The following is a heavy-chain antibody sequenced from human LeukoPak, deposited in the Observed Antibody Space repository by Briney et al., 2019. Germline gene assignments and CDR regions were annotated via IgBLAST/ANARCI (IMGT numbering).Heavy chain of an antibody. CDR1: GYTFTSYG. Sequence: ASVKVSCKASGYTFTSYGISWVRQAPGQRLEWMGWSSAYNGNTNYAQKLQGRVTMTTDTSTSTAYMELRSLRSDDTAVYYCARDPLSPRTHWGWFYPWGQGTLVTVSS. V-gene: IGHV1-18*01. CDR2: SSAYNGNT. J-gene: IGHJ5*02. D-gene: IGHD7-27*01. CDR3: ARDPLSPRTHWGWFYP.